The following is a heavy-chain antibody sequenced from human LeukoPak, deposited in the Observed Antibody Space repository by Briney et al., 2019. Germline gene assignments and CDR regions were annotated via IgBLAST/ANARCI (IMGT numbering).Heavy chain of an antibody. CDR1: GVSISSYY. V-gene: IGHV4-59*08. D-gene: IGHD6-13*01. Sequence: SETLSLTCTGSGVSISSYYWSWLRQPPGKGLEWIGYIYYSGSTNYNPSLKSRVTISVDTSKNQFSLKLSSVTAADTAVYYCARHTSSSWHSPFDSWGQGTLVTVSS. CDR2: IYYSGST. J-gene: IGHJ4*02. CDR3: ARHTSSSWHSPFDS.